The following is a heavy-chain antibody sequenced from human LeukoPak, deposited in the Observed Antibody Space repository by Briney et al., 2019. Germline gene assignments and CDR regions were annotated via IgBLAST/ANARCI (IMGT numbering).Heavy chain of an antibody. Sequence: GGSLRLSCAASGFTFSTYAMTWVRQAPGKGLEWVSTKDSVRNTHNADSVKGRFTIPSDNTKNTVHLQMNSLRAEDTAVYYCAKRLSASGWFEVDYWGQGTLVTV. V-gene: IGHV3-23*01. CDR3: AKRLSASGWFEVDY. J-gene: IGHJ4*02. D-gene: IGHD6-19*01. CDR1: GFTFSTYA. CDR2: KDSVRNT.